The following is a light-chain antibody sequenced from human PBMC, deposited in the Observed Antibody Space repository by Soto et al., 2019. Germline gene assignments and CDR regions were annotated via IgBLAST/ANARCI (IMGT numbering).Light chain of an antibody. J-gene: IGKJ2*01. CDR3: MQSTHWPYT. V-gene: IGKV2-30*01. CDR1: QSLISSDGNTY. Sequence: DVVMTQSPLSLPVTLGQPASISCRSSQSLISSDGNTYLSWFQQRPGQSPRRLIHKISERDSGVPDRFSGSGSGTDFTLKVSSVEAEDVGVYYYMQSTHWPYTFGQGTKLEIK. CDR2: KIS.